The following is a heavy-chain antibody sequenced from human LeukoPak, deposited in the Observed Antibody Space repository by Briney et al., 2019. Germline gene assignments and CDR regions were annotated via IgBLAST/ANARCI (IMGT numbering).Heavy chain of an antibody. CDR1: GFTFSSYA. CDR2: ISYDGSNK. Sequence: GGSLRLSCAASGFTFSSYAMHGVRQAPGKGLEWVAVISYDGSNKYYADSVKGRFTISRDNSKNTLYLQMNSLRAEDTAVYYCARDGYSSSSAYWGQGTLVTVSS. CDR3: ARDGYSSSSAY. V-gene: IGHV3-30*04. J-gene: IGHJ4*02. D-gene: IGHD6-6*01.